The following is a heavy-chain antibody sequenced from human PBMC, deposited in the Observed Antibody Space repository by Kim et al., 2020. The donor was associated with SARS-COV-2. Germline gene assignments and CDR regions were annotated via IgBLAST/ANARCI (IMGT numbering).Heavy chain of an antibody. CDR2: ISSSSSYI. J-gene: IGHJ4*02. V-gene: IGHV3-21*01. D-gene: IGHD3-3*01. Sequence: GGSLRLSCAASGFTFSSYSMNWVRQAPGKGLEWVSSISSSSSYIYYADSVKGRFTISRDNAKNSLYLQMNSLRAEDTAVYYCARAVRFLEYYFDYWGQGTLVTVSS. CDR3: ARAVRFLEYYFDY. CDR1: GFTFSSYS.